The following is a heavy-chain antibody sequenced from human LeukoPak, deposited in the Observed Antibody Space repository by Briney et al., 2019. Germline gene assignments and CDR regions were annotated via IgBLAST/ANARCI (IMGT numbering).Heavy chain of an antibody. CDR3: VRRGPNNSGLDY. CDR2: ITSTSSYI. CDR1: GFTFSSYS. Sequence: PGGSLRLSCAASGFTFSSYSFNWVRQAPRKGLEWVASITSTSSYIYYADSVQGRFAVSRDNAKNLLYLQMNSLRAEDTAVFYCVRRGPNNSGLDYWGQGTLVTVSS. J-gene: IGHJ4*02. D-gene: IGHD5-12*01. V-gene: IGHV3-21*01.